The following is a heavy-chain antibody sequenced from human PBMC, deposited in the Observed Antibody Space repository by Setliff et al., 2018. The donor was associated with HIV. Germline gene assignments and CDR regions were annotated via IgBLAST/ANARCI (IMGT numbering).Heavy chain of an antibody. V-gene: IGHV4-59*08. CDR2: MYYSGST. J-gene: IGHJ6*03. D-gene: IGHD6-13*01. CDR3: ARHRDPPGTSWIYYYYYMDL. CDR1: GGSISSHY. Sequence: SETLSLTCTVSGGSISSHYWSWIRQPPGKGLEWIGYMYYSGSTNYNPSLKSRVTISVDTSKNQFSLKLSSVTAADTGVYYCARHRDPPGTSWIYYYYYMDLWGEGTTVTVSS.